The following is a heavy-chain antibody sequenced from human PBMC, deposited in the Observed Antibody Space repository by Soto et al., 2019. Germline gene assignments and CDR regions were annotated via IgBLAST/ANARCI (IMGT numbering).Heavy chain of an antibody. V-gene: IGHV1-69*06. CDR2: ITPIFGTV. Sequence: QVKLVQSGAEVKQPGSSVKVSCKASGGTFSSYSFSWVRQAPGQGLEWMGGITPIFGTVHYAQNFRGRVTITADKSTNIVHMELSRLRSEDTDVFYCAREGDARDGRWVFFSWGQGTLVTVSS. D-gene: IGHD2-21*02. CDR1: GGTFSSYS. J-gene: IGHJ5*02. CDR3: AREGDARDGRWVFFS.